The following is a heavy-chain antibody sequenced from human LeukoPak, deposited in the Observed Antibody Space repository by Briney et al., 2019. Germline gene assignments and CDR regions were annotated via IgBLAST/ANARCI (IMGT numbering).Heavy chain of an antibody. J-gene: IGHJ4*02. CDR3: AKDLWPYYYDSSGYYPDY. V-gene: IGHV3-30*04. CDR2: ISYDGSNK. CDR1: GFTFSSYA. D-gene: IGHD3-22*01. Sequence: PGRSLRLSCAASGFTFSSYAMHWVRQAPGKGLEWVAVISYDGSNKYYADSVKGRFTISRDNSKNALYLQMNSLRAEDTAVYYCAKDLWPYYYDSSGYYPDYWGQGTLVTVSS.